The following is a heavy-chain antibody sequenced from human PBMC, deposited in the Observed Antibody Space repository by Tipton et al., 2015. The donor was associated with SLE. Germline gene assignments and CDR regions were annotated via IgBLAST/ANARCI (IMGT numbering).Heavy chain of an antibody. CDR2: IYYREGT. J-gene: IGHJ6*03. CDR1: GDSINSYY. D-gene: IGHD2-15*01. Sequence: TLSLTCTVSGDSINSYYWSWIRQPPGEGLEWIGYIYYREGTNYSPSLKSRVTISLDAPKNQLSLKLSSVTAADTAVYYCAKDPGVVPIHYMDVWGKGTTVTISS. CDR3: AKDPGVVPIHYMDV. V-gene: IGHV4-59*12.